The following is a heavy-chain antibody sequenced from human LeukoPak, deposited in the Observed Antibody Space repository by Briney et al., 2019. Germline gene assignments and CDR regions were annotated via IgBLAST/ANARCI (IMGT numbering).Heavy chain of an antibody. Sequence: SQTLSLTCSVSGVTINSYYWSWLRQPPGKGLEWIGYISYSGSANYNPSLKSRVTISVDTSENQFSLRLSSVTAADTAVYYCARAKYYYGSGSPYYFDYWGQGTLVTVSS. CDR2: ISYSGSA. CDR1: GVTINSYY. D-gene: IGHD3-10*01. J-gene: IGHJ4*02. V-gene: IGHV4-59*01. CDR3: ARAKYYYGSGSPYYFDY.